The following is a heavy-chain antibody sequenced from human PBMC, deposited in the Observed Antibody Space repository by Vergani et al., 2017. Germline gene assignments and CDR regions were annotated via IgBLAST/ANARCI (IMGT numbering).Heavy chain of an antibody. CDR1: GFTFSSYG. J-gene: IGHJ5*02. Sequence: VQLVESGGGLVKPGGSLRLSCAASGFTFSSYGMHWVRQAPGKGLEWVAVISYDGSNKYYADSVKGRFTISRDNSKNTLYLQMNSLRAEDTAVYYCARDGFITIFGVDQNWFDPWGQGTLVTVSS. D-gene: IGHD3-3*01. CDR3: ARDGFITIFGVDQNWFDP. V-gene: IGHV3-30*03. CDR2: ISYDGSNK.